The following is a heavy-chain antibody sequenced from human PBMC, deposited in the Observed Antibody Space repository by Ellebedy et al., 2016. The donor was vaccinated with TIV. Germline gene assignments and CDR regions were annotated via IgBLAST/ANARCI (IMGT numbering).Heavy chain of an antibody. CDR2: INNDGTAT. CDR3: ARRGRGPVGFDY. J-gene: IGHJ4*02. CDR1: GFSFSWHW. V-gene: IGHV3-74*01. Sequence: GGSLRLXXAASGFSFSWHWMHWVRQAPGKGLVWVSRINNDGTATTYADSVKGRFTISRDNTKNTLYLQMNSLRAEDSAVYYCARRGRGPVGFDYWGQGTLVTVSS. D-gene: IGHD3-10*01.